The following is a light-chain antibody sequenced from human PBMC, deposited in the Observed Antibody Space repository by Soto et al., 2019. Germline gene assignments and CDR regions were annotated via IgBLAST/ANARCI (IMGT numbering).Light chain of an antibody. Sequence: DIPMTQSPSTLSGSVGDRVTITCRASQSISSWLAWYQQKPGKAPKLLIYAASTLQSGVPSRFSGSGSGTDFTLTISSLQPEDFATYFCQHGYSTPLTFGGGTKVDTK. V-gene: IGKV1-39*01. J-gene: IGKJ4*01. CDR3: QHGYSTPLT. CDR1: QSISSW. CDR2: AAS.